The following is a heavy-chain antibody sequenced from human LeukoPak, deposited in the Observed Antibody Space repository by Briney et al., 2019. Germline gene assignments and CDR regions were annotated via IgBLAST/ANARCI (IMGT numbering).Heavy chain of an antibody. CDR1: GFIFRNYW. CDR3: ARDPPTTSGD. Sequence: GGSLRLSCAASGFIFRNYWMHWVRQAPGKGLVWVARINPNGITTTYTDSVKGRFTISRDNAKNTLYLQMNSLRAEDTAVYYCARDPPTTSGDWGQGTLVTVSS. J-gene: IGHJ4*02. V-gene: IGHV3-74*01. CDR2: INPNGITT. D-gene: IGHD1-1*01.